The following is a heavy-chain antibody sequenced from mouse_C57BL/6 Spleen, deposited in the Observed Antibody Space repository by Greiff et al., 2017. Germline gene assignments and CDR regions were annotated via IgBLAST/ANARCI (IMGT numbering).Heavy chain of an antibody. D-gene: IGHD1-1*01. CDR2: ISRGDDYI. V-gene: IGHV5-9-1*02. J-gene: IGHJ2*01. CDR3: TRAFMTTVPAYFDY. CDR1: GFTFSSYA. Sequence: EVKLVESGEGLVKPGGSLKLSCAASGFTFSSYAMSWVRQTPEKRLEWVAYISRGDDYIYYADTVKGRFTISRDNARNTLYLQMSSLKSEDTAMYYCTRAFMTTVPAYFDYWGQGTTLTVSS.